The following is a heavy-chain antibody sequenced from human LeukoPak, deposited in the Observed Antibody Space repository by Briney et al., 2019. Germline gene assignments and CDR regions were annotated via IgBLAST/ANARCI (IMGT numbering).Heavy chain of an antibody. V-gene: IGHV3-11*01. D-gene: IGHD3-22*01. CDR3: ARACEARIPNPYYDSLDI. Sequence: GGSLRLSCAASRFTFSNYYMTWIRQAPGEGLEWVSYISNSGSTICYADSVKGRFTVSRNNAKNSLYLQMNSLRAEDTAVYYCARACEARIPNPYYDSLDIWGQGTMVTVSS. J-gene: IGHJ3*02. CDR2: ISNSGSTI. CDR1: RFTFSNYY.